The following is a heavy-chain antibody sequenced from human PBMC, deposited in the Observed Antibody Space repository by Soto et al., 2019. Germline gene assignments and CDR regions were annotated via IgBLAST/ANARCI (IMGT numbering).Heavy chain of an antibody. J-gene: IGHJ6*02. CDR3: ARELRFLEWAQVYYYYGMDV. D-gene: IGHD3-3*01. CDR2: IIPIFGTA. V-gene: IGHV1-69*01. Sequence: QVQLVQSGAEVKKPGSSVKVSCKASGGTFSSYAISWVRQAPGQGLEWMGGIIPIFGTANYAQKFQGRVTITADESTSTAYMELSSLRSEDTAVYYCARELRFLEWAQVYYYYGMDVWDQGTTVTVSS. CDR1: GGTFSSYA.